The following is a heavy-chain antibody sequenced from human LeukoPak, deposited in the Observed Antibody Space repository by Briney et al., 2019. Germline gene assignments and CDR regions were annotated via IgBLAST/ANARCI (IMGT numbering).Heavy chain of an antibody. V-gene: IGHV4-59*01. J-gene: IGHJ4*02. CDR2: IDDSGST. CDR1: SVSISSFY. D-gene: IGHD6-13*01. Sequence: SETLSLTCTGSSVSISSFYGRWLPQPPGKGRVWIGYIDDSGSTNYNPSIKSRVTISVVTSNNQFSLKLSSVTAADTAVYFCARVAYSSSWASFDYWGQGTLVTVSS. CDR3: ARVAYSSSWASFDY.